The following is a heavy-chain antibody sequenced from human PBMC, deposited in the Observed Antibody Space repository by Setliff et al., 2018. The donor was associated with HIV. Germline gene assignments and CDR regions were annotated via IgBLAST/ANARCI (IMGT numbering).Heavy chain of an antibody. CDR2: IIPIFGTA. J-gene: IGHJ6*03. Sequence: SVKVSCKASGYTFTSYGISWVRQAPGQGLEWMGGIIPIFGTANYAQKFQGRVTITTDESTSTAYMELSSLRSEDTAVYYCARDGDGYGDYESYYYMDVWGKGTTVTVSS. CDR1: GYTFTSYG. V-gene: IGHV1-69*05. CDR3: ARDGDGYGDYESYYYMDV. D-gene: IGHD4-17*01.